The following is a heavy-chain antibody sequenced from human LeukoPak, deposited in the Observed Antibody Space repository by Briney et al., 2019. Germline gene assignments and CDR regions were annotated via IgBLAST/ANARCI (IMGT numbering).Heavy chain of an antibody. CDR3: AGGWGSLRLGELSFDY. CDR1: GGSISSGGYY. V-gene: IGHV4-31*03. CDR2: IYYSGST. Sequence: SETLSLTCTVSGGSISSGGYYWSWIRQHPGKGLEWIGYIYYSGSTYYNPSLKSRVTISVDTSKNQFSLKLSSVTAADTAVYYCAGGWGSLRLGELSFDYWGQGTLVTVSS. J-gene: IGHJ4*02. D-gene: IGHD3-16*02.